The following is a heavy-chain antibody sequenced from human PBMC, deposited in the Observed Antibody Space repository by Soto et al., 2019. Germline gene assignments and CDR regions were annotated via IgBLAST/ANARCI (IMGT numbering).Heavy chain of an antibody. J-gene: IGHJ4*02. D-gene: IGHD5-12*01. CDR2: IYYSGST. Sequence: PSETLSLTCTVSGGSISSYYWSWIRQPPGKGLEWIGYIYYSGSTNYNPSLKSRVTISVDTSKNQFSLKLSSVTAADTAVYYCAREGSYSAYNFAHGIQLWSFDFWGQGALVTVSS. V-gene: IGHV4-59*01. CDR1: GGSISSYY. CDR3: AREGSYSAYNFAHGIQLWSFDF.